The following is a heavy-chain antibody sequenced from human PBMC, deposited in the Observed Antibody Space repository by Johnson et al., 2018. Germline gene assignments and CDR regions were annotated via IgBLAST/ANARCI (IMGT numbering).Heavy chain of an antibody. CDR3: TIYSH. V-gene: IGHV3-73*01. CDR1: GFTFSGSA. CDR2: IRSKANSYAT. J-gene: IGHJ1*01. D-gene: IGHD2-21*01. Sequence: VQLLESGGGVVQPGRSLRLSCAASGFTFSGSAMHWVRQASGKGLEWVGRIRSKANSYATTYAAWVKGRFTISRDDAENTADLQMNSLKTEDTAVYYCTIYSHWGQGTLVTVSS.